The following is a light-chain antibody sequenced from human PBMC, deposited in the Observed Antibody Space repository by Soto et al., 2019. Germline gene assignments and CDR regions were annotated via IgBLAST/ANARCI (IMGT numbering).Light chain of an antibody. V-gene: IGKV1-5*03. CDR3: QHHNSNSDA. CDR1: QTISSW. Sequence: DIQMTQSPSTLSGSVGDRVTITCRASQTISSWLAWYQQKPGKAPKLLIYKASTLKSGVPSRFSGSGSGTEFTLTISSLQPDDFATNYCQHHNSNSDAFGQGTKVELK. J-gene: IGKJ1*01. CDR2: KAS.